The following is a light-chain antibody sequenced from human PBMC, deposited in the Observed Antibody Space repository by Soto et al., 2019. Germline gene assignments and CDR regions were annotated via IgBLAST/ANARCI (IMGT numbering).Light chain of an antibody. Sequence: QSVLTQPPSVSAAPGQKVTISCSGSSSNIGGNSVSWYQQLPGTAPKLLIYDDNKRPSGIPDRFSGSKSGTSATLGITGFQTGDEADYYCQSFDSALLAYVFGTGTKVTVL. CDR1: SSNIGGNS. V-gene: IGLV1-51*01. J-gene: IGLJ1*01. CDR2: DDN. CDR3: QSFDSALLAYV.